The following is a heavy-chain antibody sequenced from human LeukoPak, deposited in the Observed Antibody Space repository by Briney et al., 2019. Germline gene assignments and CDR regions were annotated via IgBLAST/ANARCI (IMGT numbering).Heavy chain of an antibody. D-gene: IGHD6-25*01. Sequence: GASVKVSCKASGYTFTSYGINWVRQAPGQGLEWMGWISAYNGNTNYAQKLQGRVTMTTDASTSTAYTEVRSLRSDDTAVYYCARDAGIAAPTPGFWGQGTLVTVSS. J-gene: IGHJ4*02. CDR1: GYTFTSYG. CDR2: ISAYNGNT. CDR3: ARDAGIAAPTPGF. V-gene: IGHV1-18*01.